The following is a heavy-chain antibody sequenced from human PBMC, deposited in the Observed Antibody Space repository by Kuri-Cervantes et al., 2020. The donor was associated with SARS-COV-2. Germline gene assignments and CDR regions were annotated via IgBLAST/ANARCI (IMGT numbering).Heavy chain of an antibody. J-gene: IGHJ4*02. CDR2: ISSSSSYI. V-gene: IGHV3-21*04. D-gene: IGHD3-3*01. CDR1: GFTFSSYS. Sequence: LSLTCAASGFTFSSYSMNWVRQAPGKGLEWVSSISSSSSYIYYADSVKGRFTISRDNSKNTLYLQMNSLRAEDTAVYYCAKEADFWSGSDLDYWGQGTLVTVSS. CDR3: AKEADFWSGSDLDY.